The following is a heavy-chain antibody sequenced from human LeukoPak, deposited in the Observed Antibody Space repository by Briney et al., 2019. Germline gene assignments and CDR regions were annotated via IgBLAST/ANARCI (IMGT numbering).Heavy chain of an antibody. CDR3: ARVGSSGQTLGAFDI. CDR1: GYTFTGYY. CDR2: INPNSGGT. J-gene: IGHJ3*02. Sequence: ASVKVSCKASGYTFTGYYMHWVRQAPGQGLEWMGWINPNSGGTSYAQKFQGRVTMTRDTSISTAYMELSRLRSDDTAVYYCARVGSSGQTLGAFDIWGQGTMVTVSS. V-gene: IGHV1-2*02. D-gene: IGHD3-22*01.